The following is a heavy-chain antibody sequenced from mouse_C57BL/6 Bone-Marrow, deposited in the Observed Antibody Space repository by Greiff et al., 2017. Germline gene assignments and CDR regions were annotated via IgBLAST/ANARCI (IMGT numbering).Heavy chain of an antibody. CDR1: GFTFSSYG. V-gene: IGHV5-6*01. J-gene: IGHJ4*01. CDR3: ARPYYAMDY. CDR2: ISSGGSYT. Sequence: EVKVVESGGDLVKPGGSLKLSCAASGFTFSSYGMSWVRQTPDKRLEWVATISSGGSYTYYPDSVKGRFTISSDNAKNTLYLQMSSLKSEDTAMYYSARPYYAMDYWGQGTSVTVSS.